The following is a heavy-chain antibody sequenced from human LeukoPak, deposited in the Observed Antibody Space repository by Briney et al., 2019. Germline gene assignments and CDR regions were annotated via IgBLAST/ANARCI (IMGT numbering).Heavy chain of an antibody. CDR3: ARWYNGGDY. CDR2: IYYSGSSGST. V-gene: IGHV4-59*01. CDR1: GGSISGYH. D-gene: IGHD1-1*01. Sequence: SETLSLTCSVSGGSISGYHWSWIRQPPGKGLEWIGHIYYSGSSGSTNYNPSLKSRVTISVDTSRNQFSLNLSSATAADTAVYYCARWYNGGDYWGQGTLVTVSS. J-gene: IGHJ4*02.